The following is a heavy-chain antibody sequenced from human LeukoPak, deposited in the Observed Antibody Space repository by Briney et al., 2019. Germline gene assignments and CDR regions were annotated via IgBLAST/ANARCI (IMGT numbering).Heavy chain of an antibody. CDR3: ARADWSNWLDP. D-gene: IGHD3/OR15-3a*01. CDR2: IYYSGST. V-gene: IGHV4-59*01. J-gene: IGHJ5*02. CDR1: GGSISSYY. Sequence: SETLSLTCTVSGGSISSYYWSWIRQPPGKGLEWIGYIYYSGSTNYNPSLKSRVTISVDTSKNQFSLKLSSVTAADTAVYYCARADWSNWLDPWGQGTLVTVSS.